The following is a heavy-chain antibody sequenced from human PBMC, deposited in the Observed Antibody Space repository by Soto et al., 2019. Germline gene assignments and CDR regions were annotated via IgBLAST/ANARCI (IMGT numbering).Heavy chain of an antibody. CDR1: GFTFSHYW. V-gene: IGHV3-7*01. CDR2: TKEDESQK. J-gene: IGHJ4*02. D-gene: IGHD3-10*01. Sequence: EVQLVESGGDLVQPGGSLRLSCAVSGFTFSHYWMTWVRQAPGKGLEWVANTKEDESQKNYVDSVKGRFTVSRDNAKNSLYLQMNSLRAEDTAVYYCARSGSEVDYWGQGTLVIVSS. CDR3: ARSGSEVDY.